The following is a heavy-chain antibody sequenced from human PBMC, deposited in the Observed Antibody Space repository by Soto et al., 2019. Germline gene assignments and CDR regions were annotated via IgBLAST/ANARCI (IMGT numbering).Heavy chain of an antibody. CDR2: IDPTDSYT. V-gene: IGHV5-10-1*01. J-gene: IGHJ6*01. CDR1: GYNLASYW. CDR3: ARRLSGAKNGYNLYYLRGLDV. Sequence: GESPKIAGKGSGYNLASYWINLVRRVPGKGLGWMGRIDPTDSYTNYNRSFEGHVTLSADKSNSTGDLPWGSLRDSYTARYFYARRLSGAKNGYNLYYLRGLDVWGQGPTVTVSS. D-gene: IGHD2-8*01.